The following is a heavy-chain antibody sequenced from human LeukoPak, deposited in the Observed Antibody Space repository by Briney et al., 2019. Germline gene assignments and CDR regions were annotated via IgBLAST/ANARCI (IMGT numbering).Heavy chain of an antibody. Sequence: PGESLKISCKGSGYTFSTYWIGWVRQMPGKGLEWMGIIYPADSNPRYSPSFQDQVTISADKSISTAYLQWSSPKASDSAMYYCVRHGLGTNWFGFDYWGQGTLVTVSS. CDR1: GYTFSTYW. CDR2: IYPADSNP. CDR3: VRHGLGTNWFGFDY. V-gene: IGHV5-51*01. J-gene: IGHJ4*02. D-gene: IGHD1-1*01.